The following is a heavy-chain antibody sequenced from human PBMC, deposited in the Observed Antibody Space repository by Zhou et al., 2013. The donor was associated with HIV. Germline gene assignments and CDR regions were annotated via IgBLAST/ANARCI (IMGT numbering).Heavy chain of an antibody. D-gene: IGHD7-27*01. CDR1: GGSFSGYY. CDR2: INHSGST. J-gene: IGHJ4*02. CDR3: ARGPQGLTGAGLDFDY. Sequence: QVQLQQWGAGLLKPSETLSLTCAVYGGSFSGYYWSWIRQPPGKGLEWIGEINHSGSTNYNPSLKSRVTISVDTSKNQFSLKLSSVTAADTAVYYCARGPQGLTGAGLDFDYWGQGTLGHRLL. V-gene: IGHV4-34*01.